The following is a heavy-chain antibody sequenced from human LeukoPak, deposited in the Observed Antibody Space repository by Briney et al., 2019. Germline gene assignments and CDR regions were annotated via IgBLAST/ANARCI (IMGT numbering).Heavy chain of an antibody. V-gene: IGHV3-13*05. CDR3: VKEALTVAGNWHFDL. J-gene: IGHJ2*01. CDR1: GFTFNNYD. D-gene: IGHD6-19*01. CDR2: VDSAGAP. Sequence: GGSLRLSCAASGFTFNNYDTHWVRHVIGKGLEWVSAVDSAGAPYYAGSVKGRFTISRENAKKSLYLQMDSLGAGDPAVYYCVKEALTVAGNWHFDLWGRGTLVTVSS.